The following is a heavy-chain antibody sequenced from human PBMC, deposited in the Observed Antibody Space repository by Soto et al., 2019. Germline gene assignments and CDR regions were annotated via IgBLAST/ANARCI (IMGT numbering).Heavy chain of an antibody. CDR3: AKRLWDSYGDND. V-gene: IGHV3-23*01. Sequence: GGSLRLSCAASGFTFSSYAMSWVRQAPGKGLEWVSAISGGGGSTFYADSVKGRFTISRDNSMNTLYLQLNSLRAEDTAVYYCAKRLWDSYGDNDWGQGTLVTVSS. CDR1: GFTFSSYA. J-gene: IGHJ4*02. D-gene: IGHD5-18*01. CDR2: ISGGGGST.